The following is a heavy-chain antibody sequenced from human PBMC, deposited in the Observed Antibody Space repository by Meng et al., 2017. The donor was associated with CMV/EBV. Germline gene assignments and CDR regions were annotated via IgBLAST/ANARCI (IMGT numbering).Heavy chain of an antibody. CDR2: IIPIFGTA. V-gene: IGHV1-69*05. CDR3: ARDSPPLDYYDSSGQGGYYYGMDV. D-gene: IGHD3-22*01. J-gene: IGHJ6*02. CDR1: GYTFTSYA. Sequence: SVKVSCKASGYTFTSYAISWVRQAPGQGLEWMGGIIPIFGTANYAQKFQGRVTITTDESTSPAYMELSSLRSEDTAVYYCARDSPPLDYYDSSGQGGYYYGMDVWGQGTTVTVSS.